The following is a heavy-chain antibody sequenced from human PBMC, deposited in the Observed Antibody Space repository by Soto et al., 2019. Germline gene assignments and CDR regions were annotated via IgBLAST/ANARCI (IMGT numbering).Heavy chain of an antibody. Sequence: GGSLRLSCEVSGFTLTSYGMNWVRQAPDKGLEWVSTIGRGGDTYYTDSVKGRFTISRDNSKNTLFLQMNSLRAEDTALYFCAKDGSNTGIHYYAMDVWGQGTTVTVSS. CDR3: AKDGSNTGIHYYAMDV. V-gene: IGHV3-23*01. J-gene: IGHJ6*02. CDR2: IGRGGDT. D-gene: IGHD1-1*01. CDR1: GFTLTSYG.